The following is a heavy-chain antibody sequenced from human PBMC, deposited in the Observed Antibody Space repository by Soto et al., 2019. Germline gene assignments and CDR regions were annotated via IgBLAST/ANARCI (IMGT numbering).Heavy chain of an antibody. V-gene: IGHV3-30*18. D-gene: IGHD1-1*01. Sequence: GGSLRLSCAASGFTFSSYGMHWVRQAPGKGLEWVAVISYDGSNKYYADSLKGRFTISRDNSKNTLYLQMNSMRAEDTAVYYCAKEPWRGTQSRLKYYYYYMDVWGKGTTVTVSS. CDR3: AKEPWRGTQSRLKYYYYYMDV. CDR1: GFTFSSYG. J-gene: IGHJ6*03. CDR2: ISYDGSNK.